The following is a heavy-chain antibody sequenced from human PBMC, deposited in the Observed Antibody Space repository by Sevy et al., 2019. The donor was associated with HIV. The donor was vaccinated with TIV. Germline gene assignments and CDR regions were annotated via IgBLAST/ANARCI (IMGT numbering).Heavy chain of an antibody. V-gene: IGHV3-33*01. CDR2: IWYDGSDK. CDR3: AREIKEDYYGSGSYYNVPKKYNWFDP. CDR1: GFTFSSYG. D-gene: IGHD3-10*01. J-gene: IGHJ5*02. Sequence: GGSLRLSCAASGFTFSSYGMHWVRQAPGKGLEWVAVIWYDGSDKYYADSVKGRFTISRDNSKNTLYLQMNSLRAEDTAVDYCAREIKEDYYGSGSYYNVPKKYNWFDPWGQGTLVTVSS.